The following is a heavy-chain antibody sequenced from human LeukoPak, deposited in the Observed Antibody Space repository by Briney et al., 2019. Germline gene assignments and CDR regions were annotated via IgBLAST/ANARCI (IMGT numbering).Heavy chain of an antibody. CDR1: GGSFSGYY. V-gene: IGHV4-34*01. CDR2: INHSGST. Sequence: SETLSLTCAVYGGSFSGYYWSWIRQPPGKGLEWIGEINHSGSTNYNPSLKSRVTISVGTSKNQFSLKLGSVTAADTAVYYCARYNWNAFDYWGQGTLVTVSS. CDR3: ARYNWNAFDY. J-gene: IGHJ4*02. D-gene: IGHD1-20*01.